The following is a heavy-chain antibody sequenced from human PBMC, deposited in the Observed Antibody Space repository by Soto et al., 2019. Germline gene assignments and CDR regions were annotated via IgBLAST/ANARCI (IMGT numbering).Heavy chain of an antibody. CDR1: GFTFSSYT. D-gene: IGHD4-17*01. V-gene: IGHV3-23*01. CDR2: ISGSGDTT. Sequence: EEQLLESGGGLEQPGGSLRLSCAASGFTFSSYTMIWVRQAPGKGLEWVSIISGSGDTTYYADSVKGRFTISRDNSKDSLYRQMTSLKDMDTAIYYCAKGGYPMTTYFDLWGRGTLVTVSS. CDR3: AKGGYPMTTYFDL. J-gene: IGHJ2*01.